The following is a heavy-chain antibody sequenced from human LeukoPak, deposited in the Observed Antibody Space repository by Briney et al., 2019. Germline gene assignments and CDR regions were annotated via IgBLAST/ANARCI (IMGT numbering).Heavy chain of an antibody. CDR2: INHSGST. D-gene: IGHD3-22*01. CDR3: ARAKSEYYYDSSGYLAHAPCFVDY. CDR1: GGSFRGYY. V-gene: IGHV4-34*01. Sequence: SETLSLTCAVYGGSFRGYYWSWIRQPPGKGLEWIGEINHSGSTNYNPSLKSRVTISVDTSKNQFYLKLSSVTAADTAVYYCARAKSEYYYDSSGYLAHAPCFVDYWGQGTLVTVSS. J-gene: IGHJ4*02.